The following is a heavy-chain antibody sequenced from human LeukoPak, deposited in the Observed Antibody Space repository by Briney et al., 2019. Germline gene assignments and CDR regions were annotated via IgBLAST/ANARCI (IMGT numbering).Heavy chain of an antibody. D-gene: IGHD3-3*01. CDR3: ARQYYANQMYYFDY. CDR2: SYYSGST. CDR1: GGSISSNSYY. J-gene: IGHJ4*02. Sequence: SETLSLTCAVSGGSISSNSYYWGWIRQPPGKGLEWIGSSYYSGSTYYNPSLESRVTISVDKSKNQFSLKLSSVTAADTAVYYCARQYYANQMYYFDYWGQGTLVTVSS. V-gene: IGHV4-39*07.